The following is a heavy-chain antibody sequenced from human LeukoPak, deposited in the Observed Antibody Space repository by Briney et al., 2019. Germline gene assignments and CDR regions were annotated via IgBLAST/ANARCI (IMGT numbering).Heavy chain of an antibody. CDR1: GFTFSSYA. V-gene: IGHV3-30*04. CDR3: AREVGYYFDY. Sequence: SGRSLRLSCAASGFTFSSYAMHWVRQAPGKGLEWVAVISYDGSNKYYADSVKGRFTISRDNSKNTLYLQMNSLRAEDTAVDYCAREVGYYFDYWGQGTLVTVSS. J-gene: IGHJ4*02. CDR2: ISYDGSNK.